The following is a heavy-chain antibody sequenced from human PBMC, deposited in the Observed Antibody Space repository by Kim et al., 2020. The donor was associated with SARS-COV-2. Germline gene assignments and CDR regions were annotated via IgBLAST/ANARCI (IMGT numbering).Heavy chain of an antibody. D-gene: IGHD3-22*01. CDR2: IYYSGST. J-gene: IGHJ6*03. CDR1: GGSISSGGYY. Sequence: SETLSLTCTVSGGSISSGGYYWSWIRQHPGKGLEWIGYIYYSGSTYYNPSLKSRVTISVDTSTNQFSLKLSSLTAADTAVYYCARVTAFYDSSGYYVGYYYYYMDVWGKGTTVTVSS. V-gene: IGHV4-31*03. CDR3: ARVTAFYDSSGYYVGYYYYYMDV.